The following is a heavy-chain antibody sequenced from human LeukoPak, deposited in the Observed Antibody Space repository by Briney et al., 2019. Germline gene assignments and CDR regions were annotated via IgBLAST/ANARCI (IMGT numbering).Heavy chain of an antibody. CDR1: GDSISGDY. J-gene: IGHJ4*02. D-gene: IGHD1-7*01. CDR2: ISHSGSA. V-gene: IGHV4-59*01. CDR3: ARGELLIDY. Sequence: SETLSLTCSVSGDSISGDYWTWIRQPPGRELEWIGYISHSGSAKYNPSLKSRVTISVDTSKNQFSLKLRSVTAADTAVYYCARGELLIDYWGQGTLVTVSS.